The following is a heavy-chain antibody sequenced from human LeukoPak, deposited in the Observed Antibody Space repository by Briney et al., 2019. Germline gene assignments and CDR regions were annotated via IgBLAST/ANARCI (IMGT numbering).Heavy chain of an antibody. CDR2: ISTNGGST. V-gene: IGHV3-64*01. CDR1: GFTFSSYA. J-gene: IGHJ4*02. D-gene: IGHD2-21*02. CDR3: ARDRGAYCGGDCFNYYFDY. Sequence: GGSLRLSCAASGFTFSSYAMQWVRQAPGKGLEYVSAISTNGGSTYYANSVKGRFTISRDNSKNTLYLQMGSLRAEDMAVYYCARDRGAYCGGDCFNYYFDYWGQGTLVTVSS.